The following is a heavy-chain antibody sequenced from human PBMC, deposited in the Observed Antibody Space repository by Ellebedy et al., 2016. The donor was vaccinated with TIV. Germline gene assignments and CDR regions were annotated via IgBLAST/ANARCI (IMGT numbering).Heavy chain of an antibody. CDR3: ARVHPRWGYFDL. Sequence: SETLSLXCTVSGGSISSGDYYWSWIRQPPGKGLEWIGYIYYSGSTYYNPSLKSRVTISVDTSKNQFSLKLSSVTAADTAVYYCARVHPRWGYFDLWGRGTLVTVSS. J-gene: IGHJ2*01. CDR2: IYYSGST. V-gene: IGHV4-30-4*02. CDR1: GGSISSGDYY. D-gene: IGHD4-23*01.